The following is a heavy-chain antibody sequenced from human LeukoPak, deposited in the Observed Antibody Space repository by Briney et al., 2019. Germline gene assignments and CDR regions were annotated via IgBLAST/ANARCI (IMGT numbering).Heavy chain of an antibody. D-gene: IGHD3-22*01. CDR3: ATPLDYYDSSGYHQGGD. Sequence: GGSLRLSCAASGFTFSRYWMTWVRQAPGKGLEWVANIKQDGSKKNYVDSVKGQFTISRDNAKNSLYLQMNSLRAEDTAVYYCATPLDYYDSSGYHQGGDWGQGTLVTVSS. CDR2: IKQDGSKK. V-gene: IGHV3-7*03. J-gene: IGHJ4*02. CDR1: GFTFSRYW.